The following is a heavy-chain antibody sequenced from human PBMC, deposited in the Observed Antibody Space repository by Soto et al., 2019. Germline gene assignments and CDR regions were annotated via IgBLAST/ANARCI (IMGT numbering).Heavy chain of an antibody. CDR1: GGSISSGGYS. J-gene: IGHJ3*01. D-gene: IGHD3-22*01. V-gene: IGHV4-30-2*01. CDR2: IYHSGRA. CDR3: ARATQYYFDNSGYPTGPHFAFDP. Sequence: SETLSLTCAVSGGSISSGGYSWSWIRQPPGKGLEWIGYIYHSGRAYYNPSLKSRVTISVDNSMSQFSLKLSSVTAADTAVYYCARATQYYFDNSGYPTGPHFAFDPWGQGTMVTVSS.